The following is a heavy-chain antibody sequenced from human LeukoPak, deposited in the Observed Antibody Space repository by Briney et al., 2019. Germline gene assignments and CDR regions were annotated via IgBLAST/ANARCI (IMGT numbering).Heavy chain of an antibody. CDR1: GYSFTGYG. V-gene: IGHV1-18*01. J-gene: IGHJ4*02. CDR3: ARAWVLLLDY. CDR2: ISAYNGNT. Sequence: GASVKVSCKASGYSFTGYGISWVRHAPGPGIESMGLISAYNGNTNKAQKLQGRVTMTTDTSTSTADMELRSLRSDDTAVYYCARAWVLLLDYWGQGTLVTVSS. D-gene: IGHD1-26*01.